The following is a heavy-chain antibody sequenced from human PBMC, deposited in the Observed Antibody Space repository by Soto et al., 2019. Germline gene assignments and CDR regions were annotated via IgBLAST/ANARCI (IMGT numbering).Heavy chain of an antibody. J-gene: IGHJ2*01. V-gene: IGHV3-30*18. CDR3: AKDKGRYFFFQAEDGIRDVRSVSAFLLNRSSDL. Sequence: KGLEWVAVISYDGSNKYYADSVKGRFTISRDNSKNTLYPQMYSLRAEDTAVYYCAKDKGRYFFFQAEDGIRDVRSVSAFLLNRSSDL. CDR2: ISYDGSNK. D-gene: IGHD3-10*02.